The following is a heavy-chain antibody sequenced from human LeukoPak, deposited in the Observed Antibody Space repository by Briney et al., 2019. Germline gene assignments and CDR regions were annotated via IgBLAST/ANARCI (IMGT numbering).Heavy chain of an antibody. Sequence: SVKVSCKASGGTFSSYAISWVRQAPGQGLEWMGGIIPIFGTANYAQKFQGRVTITADESTSTAYTELSSLRSEDTAVYYCARFTRDGYNTPFDYWGQGTLVTVSS. CDR1: GGTFSSYA. CDR3: ARFTRDGYNTPFDY. V-gene: IGHV1-69*13. J-gene: IGHJ4*02. D-gene: IGHD5-24*01. CDR2: IIPIFGTA.